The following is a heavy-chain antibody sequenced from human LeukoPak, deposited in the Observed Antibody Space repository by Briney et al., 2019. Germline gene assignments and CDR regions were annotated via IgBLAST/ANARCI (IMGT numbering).Heavy chain of an antibody. J-gene: IGHJ6*03. CDR3: ARTTEGYCRSTSYSWCYYYYMDV. CDR2: MYYSGST. D-gene: IGHD2-2*01. Sequence: SSETLSLTCTVSGGSISTSNYCWGWIRQPPGKGLEWIGYMYYSGSTNYNPSLKSRVTISVDTSKNQFSPKLSSVTAADTAVYYCARTTEGYCRSTSYSWCYYYYMDVWGKGTTVTVSS. CDR1: GGSISTSNYC. V-gene: IGHV4-61*05.